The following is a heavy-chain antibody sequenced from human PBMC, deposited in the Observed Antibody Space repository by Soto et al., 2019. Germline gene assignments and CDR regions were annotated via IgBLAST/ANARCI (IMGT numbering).Heavy chain of an antibody. CDR1: GGTFSSYA. D-gene: IGHD2-2*01. V-gene: IGHV1-69*13. Sequence: SVKVSCKASGGTFSSYAISWVRQAPGQGLEWMGGIIPIFGTANYAQKFQGRVTITADESTSTAYMELSSLRSEDTAVYYCARDLGYCSSTSCYEGDNWFDPWGQGTLVTVSS. CDR3: ARDLGYCSSTSCYEGDNWFDP. J-gene: IGHJ5*02. CDR2: IIPIFGTA.